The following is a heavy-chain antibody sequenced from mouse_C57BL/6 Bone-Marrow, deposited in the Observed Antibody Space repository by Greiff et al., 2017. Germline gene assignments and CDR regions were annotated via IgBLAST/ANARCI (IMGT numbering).Heavy chain of an antibody. Sequence: VESGGDLVKPGGSLKLSCAASGFTFSSYGMSWVRQTPDKRLEWVATISSGGSYTYYPDSVKGRFTISRDNAKNTLYLQMSSLKSEDTAMYYCARHDGYFWYFDVWGTGTTVTVSS. CDR2: ISSGGSYT. CDR1: GFTFSSYG. D-gene: IGHD2-3*01. J-gene: IGHJ1*03. CDR3: ARHDGYFWYFDV. V-gene: IGHV5-6*01.